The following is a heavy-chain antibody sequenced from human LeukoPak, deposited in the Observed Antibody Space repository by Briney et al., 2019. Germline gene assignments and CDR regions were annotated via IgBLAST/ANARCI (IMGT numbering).Heavy chain of an antibody. Sequence: ASVKVSCKGSGYTFISYSMNWVRQAPGQGVEWMGWINTNTGNPTYVQGFTGRFVFSLDTSVSTAYLQISSLKAEDTAAYYCARSIGAAGYMDVWGKGTTVTVSS. CDR3: ARSIGAAGYMDV. V-gene: IGHV7-4-1*02. D-gene: IGHD6-13*01. CDR2: INTNTGNP. CDR1: GYTFISYS. J-gene: IGHJ6*03.